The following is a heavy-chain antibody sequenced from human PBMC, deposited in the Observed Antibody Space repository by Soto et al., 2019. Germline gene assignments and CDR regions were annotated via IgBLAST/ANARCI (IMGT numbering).Heavy chain of an antibody. D-gene: IGHD3-22*01. V-gene: IGHV4-34*01. CDR2: INHSGST. CDR3: ARHVQHYYDSSGYCWLDY. J-gene: IGHJ4*02. CDR1: GGSFSSYY. Sequence: SETLSLTCAVYGGSFSSYYWSWIRQPPGKGLEWIGEINHSGSTNYNPSLKSRVTISVDTSKNQFSLKLSSVTAADTAVYYCARHVQHYYDSSGYCWLDYWGQGTLVTVSS.